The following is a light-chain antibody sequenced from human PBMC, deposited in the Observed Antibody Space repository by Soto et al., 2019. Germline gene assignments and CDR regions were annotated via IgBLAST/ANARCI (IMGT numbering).Light chain of an antibody. CDR2: DVS. J-gene: IGLJ3*02. V-gene: IGLV2-11*01. Sequence: QSALTQPRSVSGSPGQSVAISCTATSSDVGGFDFVSWYQQHPGKAPKLVIYDVSKRPSGVPDRFSGSRSGDTASLTICGLQAEDEADYYCCLYTASYSVFGGGTKLTVL. CDR1: SSDVGGFDF. CDR3: CLYTASYSV.